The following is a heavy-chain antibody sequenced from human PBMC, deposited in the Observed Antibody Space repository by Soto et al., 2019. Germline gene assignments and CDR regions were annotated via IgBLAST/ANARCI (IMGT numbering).Heavy chain of an antibody. V-gene: IGHV3-23*01. CDR1: GFTFSSYA. D-gene: IGHD3-10*01. CDR2: ISGSGGST. J-gene: IGHJ4*02. CDR3: AKDPENFYYYGSGKDY. Sequence: GGSLRLSCAASGFTFSSYAMSWVRQAPGKGLEWVSAISGSGGSTYYADSVKGRFTISRDNSKNTLYLQMNSLRAEDTAVYYCAKDPENFYYYGSGKDYWGQGTLVTVSS.